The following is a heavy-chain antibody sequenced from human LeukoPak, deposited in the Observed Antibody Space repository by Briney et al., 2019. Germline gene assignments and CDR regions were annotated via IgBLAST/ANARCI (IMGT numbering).Heavy chain of an antibody. V-gene: IGHV3-7*01. D-gene: IGHD6-13*01. CDR1: GFTLSRYW. J-gene: IGHJ4*02. CDR2: IKQDGGEK. CDR3: ASHSSNFYLGY. Sequence: PGGSLRLSCAASGFTLSRYWMSWVRQAPGKGLEWVANIKQDGGEKYFVDSVKGRFTISRDNAQNSLYLQMNSLRAEDTAVYYCASHSSNFYLGYWGQGTLVTVSS.